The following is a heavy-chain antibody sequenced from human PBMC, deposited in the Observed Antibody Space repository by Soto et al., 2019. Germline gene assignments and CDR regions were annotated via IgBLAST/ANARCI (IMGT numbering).Heavy chain of an antibody. CDR1: GFTFSSYA. CDR3: AKTYSSSWYVAFDI. J-gene: IGHJ3*02. V-gene: IGHV3-23*01. Sequence: EVQLLESGGGLVQPGGSLRLSCAASGFTFSSYAMSWVRQAPGKGLEWVSAISDSGGSTYYADSVKGRFTISRDNSKNTLYLQRNSLRAEDTDVYYCAKTYSSSWYVAFDIWGQGTIVTVSS. D-gene: IGHD6-13*01. CDR2: ISDSGGST.